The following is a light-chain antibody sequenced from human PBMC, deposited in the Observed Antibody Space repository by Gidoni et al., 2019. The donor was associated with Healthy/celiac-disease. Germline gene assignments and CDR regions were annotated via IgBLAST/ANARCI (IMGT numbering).Light chain of an antibody. CDR3: QQYGSSPYT. J-gene: IGKJ2*01. CDR2: GAS. CDR1: QSVSSSY. V-gene: IGKV3-20*01. Sequence: EIVLTQSPGPLSLSPGERATLSCRASQSVSSSYLAWYQQKPGQAPRLLIYGASSRATGIPDRFSGSGSGTDFTLTISRLVPEDFAVYYCQQYGSSPYTFGQGTKLEIK.